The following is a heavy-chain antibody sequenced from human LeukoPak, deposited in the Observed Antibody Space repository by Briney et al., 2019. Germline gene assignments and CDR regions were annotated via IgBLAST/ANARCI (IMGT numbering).Heavy chain of an antibody. CDR2: ISGSGDST. Sequence: PGGSLRLSCAASGFTFSTYAMSWVRLAPGKGLEWVSAISGSGDSTYYADSVKGRFTISRDNSKNTLYLQMNSLRAEDTAVYYCAIARRANYYDSNGYYYFDFDYWGQGTLVTVSS. CDR3: AIARRANYYDSNGYYYFDFDY. J-gene: IGHJ4*02. D-gene: IGHD3-22*01. V-gene: IGHV3-23*01. CDR1: GFTFSTYA.